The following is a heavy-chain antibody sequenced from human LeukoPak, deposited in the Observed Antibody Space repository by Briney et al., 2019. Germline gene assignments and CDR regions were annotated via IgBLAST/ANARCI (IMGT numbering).Heavy chain of an antibody. J-gene: IGHJ6*03. V-gene: IGHV3-49*04. Sequence: GGSQRLSCTASGFTFGDYAMSWVRQAPGKGLEWVGFIRSKAYGGTTEYAASVKGRFTISRDDSKSIAYLQMNSLKTEDTAVYYCTRNSSGYSYGYYYMDVWGKGTTVTVSS. D-gene: IGHD3-22*01. CDR2: IRSKAYGGTT. CDR3: TRNSSGYSYGYYYMDV. CDR1: GFTFGDYA.